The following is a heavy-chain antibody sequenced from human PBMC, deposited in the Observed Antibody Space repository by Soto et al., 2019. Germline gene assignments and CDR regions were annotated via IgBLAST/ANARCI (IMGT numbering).Heavy chain of an antibody. D-gene: IGHD1-20*01. CDR3: ARGNWNYYYGFDV. V-gene: IGHV3-7*01. CDR2: IKPDGSEQ. J-gene: IGHJ6*02. CDR1: EFTFDKYY. Sequence: EVQLVESGGGLVQPGGSLRLSCAASEFTFDKYYMTWVRQAPGKGPEWVANIKPDGSEQYYVDSVKGRFTISRDNADNSLLLQMTSLRAEDTGVYFCARGNWNYYYGFDVWGQGTTVTVSS.